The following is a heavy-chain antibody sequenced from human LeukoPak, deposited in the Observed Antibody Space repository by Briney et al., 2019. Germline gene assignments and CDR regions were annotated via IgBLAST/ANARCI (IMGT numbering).Heavy chain of an antibody. CDR2: ISSSSSYI. V-gene: IGHV3-21*01. CDR3: ARVEYSSGWYADY. J-gene: IGHJ4*02. D-gene: IGHD6-19*01. Sequence: GGSLRLSCTASGFTFGDYAMSWVRQAPGKGLEWVSSISSSSSYIYYADSVKGRFTISRDNAKNSLYLQMNSLRAEDTAVYYCARVEYSSGWYADYWGQGTLVTVSS. CDR1: GFTFGDYA.